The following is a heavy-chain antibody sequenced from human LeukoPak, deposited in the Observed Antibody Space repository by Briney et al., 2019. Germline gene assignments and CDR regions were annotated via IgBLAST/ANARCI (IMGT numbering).Heavy chain of an antibody. CDR3: AGGRILDCSSTSCSPGP. CDR2: ISSSSSYI. CDR1: GFTFSSYS. D-gene: IGHD2-2*01. J-gene: IGHJ5*02. Sequence: KSGGSLRFSCAASGFTFSSYSMNWVRQAPGKELDWVSSISSSSSYIYYADSVKGRFTISRDNAKNSLYLQMNSLRAEDTAVYYCAGGRILDCSSTSCSPGPWGQGTLVTVSS. V-gene: IGHV3-21*01.